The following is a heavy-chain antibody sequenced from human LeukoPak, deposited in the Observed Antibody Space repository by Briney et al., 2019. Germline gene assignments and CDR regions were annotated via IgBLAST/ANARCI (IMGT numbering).Heavy chain of an antibody. CDR2: ISWNSGSI. CDR3: AKDSAQPNEDSSGWTHFDY. J-gene: IGHJ4*02. Sequence: PGRSLRLSWAASGFTFDDYAMHWVRQAPGKGLEWVSGISWNSGSIGYADSVKGRFTISRDNAKNSLYLQMNSLRAEDTALYYCAKDSAQPNEDSSGWTHFDYWGQGTLVTVSS. CDR1: GFTFDDYA. V-gene: IGHV3-9*01. D-gene: IGHD6-19*01.